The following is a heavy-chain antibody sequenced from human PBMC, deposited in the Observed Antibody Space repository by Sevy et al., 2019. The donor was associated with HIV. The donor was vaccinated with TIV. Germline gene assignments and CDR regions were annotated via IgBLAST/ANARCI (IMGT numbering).Heavy chain of an antibody. V-gene: IGHV4-34*01. J-gene: IGHJ4*02. CDR3: ASIVGVGYSKRGEDY. CDR1: GGSFSGYY. CDR2: INHSGST. D-gene: IGHD5-18*01. Sequence: SETLSLTCAVYGGSFSGYYWSWIRQPPGKGLEWIGEINHSGSTNYNPSLKSRVTISVDTSKNQFSLKLSSVTAADTAVYYRASIVGVGYSKRGEDYWGQGTLVTVSS.